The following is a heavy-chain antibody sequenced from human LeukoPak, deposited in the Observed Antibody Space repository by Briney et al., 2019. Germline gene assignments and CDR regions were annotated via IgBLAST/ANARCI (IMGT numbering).Heavy chain of an antibody. V-gene: IGHV3-20*04. Sequence: GGSLRLSCAASGFTFDDYGMSWVRQAPGKGLEWVSGINWNGGSTGYADSVKGRFTISRDNAKNSLYLQMNSLRAEDTALHYCARWGYYYDSSGYYHGIDYWGQGTLVTVSS. CDR3: ARWGYYYDSSGYYHGIDY. CDR2: INWNGGST. CDR1: GFTFDDYG. D-gene: IGHD3-22*01. J-gene: IGHJ4*02.